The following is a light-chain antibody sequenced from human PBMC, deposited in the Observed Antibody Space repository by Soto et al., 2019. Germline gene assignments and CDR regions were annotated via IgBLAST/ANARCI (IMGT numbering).Light chain of an antibody. V-gene: IGLV2-14*01. CDR3: ASYRSPTII. J-gene: IGLJ2*01. CDR2: EAG. Sequence: QSALTQPASLSGSLGQSVTISCTGTRTDVGGHIYVSWYQHQADKAPRLLIYEAGNRPSGVSTRFSGSKSGNTASLTISGLQAEDEAVYYCASYRSPTIIFGGGTKLTVL. CDR1: RTDVGGHIY.